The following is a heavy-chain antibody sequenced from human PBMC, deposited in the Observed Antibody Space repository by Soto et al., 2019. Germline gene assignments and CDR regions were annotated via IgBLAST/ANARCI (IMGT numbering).Heavy chain of an antibody. J-gene: IGHJ5*02. D-gene: IGHD6-13*01. CDR1: GGSFSGYY. CDR2: IFYTGST. CDR3: ARPKTIGAAAGKGWFDP. V-gene: IGHV4-34*12. Sequence: SETLSLTCAVYGGSFSGYYWSWIRQPPGKGLEWIGSIFYTGSTYYSPSLKGRLIISVDPSKNQFSLKLTSVTAADTAMYYCARPKTIGAAAGKGWFDPWGQGTLVTAPQ.